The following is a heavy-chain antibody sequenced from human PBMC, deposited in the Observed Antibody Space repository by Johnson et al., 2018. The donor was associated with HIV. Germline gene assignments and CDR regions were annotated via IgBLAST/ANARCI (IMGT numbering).Heavy chain of an antibody. J-gene: IGHJ3*02. V-gene: IGHV3-66*01. CDR1: GFTFSDYY. CDR3: ARVSNYDSIGYWSVFDI. Sequence: VQLVESGGGVVQPGRSLRLSCAASGFTFSDYYMSWVRQAPGKGLEWVSVIYSGGSTYYADSVKGRFTISRDNSKNTLYLQMNSLRAEDTAVYYCARVSNYDSIGYWSVFDIWGQGTMVTVSS. D-gene: IGHD3-22*01. CDR2: IYSGGST.